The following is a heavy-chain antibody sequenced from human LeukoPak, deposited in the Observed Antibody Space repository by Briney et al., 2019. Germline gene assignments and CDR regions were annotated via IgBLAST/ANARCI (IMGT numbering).Heavy chain of an antibody. Sequence: GGSLRLSCAASGFIFSSYGMHWVRQAPGKGPEWLALVWYDGTKKYYADSVKGRFTISRDNSKNTLYLQMNGLRAEDTAVYYCATSYYFESSGLDAFDIWGPGTMVTVSS. CDR2: VWYDGTKK. CDR1: GFIFSSYG. V-gene: IGHV3-30*02. J-gene: IGHJ3*02. CDR3: ATSYYFESSGLDAFDI. D-gene: IGHD3-22*01.